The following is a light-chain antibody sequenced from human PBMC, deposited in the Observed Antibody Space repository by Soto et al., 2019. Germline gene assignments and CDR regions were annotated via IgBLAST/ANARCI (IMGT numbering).Light chain of an antibody. Sequence: DIRMTQSPSSLSASVGDRVTITCRASQNIRSYLNWYQQKPGKAPQLLIYATSSLQTGVPSRFSGSGSGTDFSLVISDLQPEDSATYYCQQGYSSRWTSGRGTKVEI. CDR3: QQGYSSRWT. V-gene: IGKV1-39*01. CDR2: ATS. J-gene: IGKJ1*01. CDR1: QNIRSY.